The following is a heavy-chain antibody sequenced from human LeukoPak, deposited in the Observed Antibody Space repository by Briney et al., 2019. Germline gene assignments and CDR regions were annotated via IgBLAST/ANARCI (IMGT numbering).Heavy chain of an antibody. J-gene: IGHJ5*02. CDR2: IYPGDSNT. V-gene: IGHV5-51*01. CDR3: ARHETDSSGYLTSWFDP. CDR1: GYSFATSW. Sequence: GESLKISCKGSGYSFATSWIGWVRQMPGKGLEWIGFIYPGDSNTRYSPSFQGQVTISADKSISTTYLQWSSLKASDTAIYYCARHETDSSGYLTSWFDPWGQGTLVTVSS. D-gene: IGHD6-19*01.